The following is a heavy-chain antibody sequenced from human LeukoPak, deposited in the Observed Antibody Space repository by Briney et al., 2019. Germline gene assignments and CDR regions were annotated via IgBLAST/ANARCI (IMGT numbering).Heavy chain of an antibody. CDR2: ISANSGST. Sequence: GASVKVSSTASVYTFPINGISWVRHAPGQGLEWMGWISANSGSTQYAQKFQGRITMTRDTSTSTAYMELGSLRSDDTALYYCARDVMYAFDYWGQGTLVTVSS. D-gene: IGHD2-8*01. V-gene: IGHV1-18*01. CDR1: VYTFPING. CDR3: ARDVMYAFDY. J-gene: IGHJ4*02.